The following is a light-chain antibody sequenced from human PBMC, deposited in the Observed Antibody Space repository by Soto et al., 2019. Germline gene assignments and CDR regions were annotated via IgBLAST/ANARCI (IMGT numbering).Light chain of an antibody. CDR3: CTFSTSGTHV. V-gene: IGLV2-14*01. J-gene: IGLJ1*01. CDR1: SSDVGTYDY. CDR2: DVN. Sequence: QSVLTQPASVSGSPGQSITISCTGTSSDVGTYDYVSWHQQHPGKAPKLIIYDVNNRPSGVSSRFSGSKSGNTASLTISGLQAEDEGDYYCCTFSTSGTHVFGTGTKSPS.